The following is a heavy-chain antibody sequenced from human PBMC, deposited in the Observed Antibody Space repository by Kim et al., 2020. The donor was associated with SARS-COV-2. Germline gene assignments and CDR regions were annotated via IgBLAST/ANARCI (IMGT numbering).Heavy chain of an antibody. D-gene: IGHD3-10*01. Sequence: KNYVDAVKGRFTVSRDNAKNSLYLQMSSLRAEDTAVYYCAMDYYGFLNHWGLGTLVTVSS. V-gene: IGHV3-7*04. CDR2: K. CDR3: AMDYYGFLNH. J-gene: IGHJ4*02.